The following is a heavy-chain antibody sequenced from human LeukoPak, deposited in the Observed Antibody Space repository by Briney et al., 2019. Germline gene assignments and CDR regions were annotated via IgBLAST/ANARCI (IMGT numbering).Heavy chain of an antibody. D-gene: IGHD6-13*01. CDR1: GFTVSSNY. CDR3: ARGYSSSWFDY. V-gene: IGHV3-53*01. CDR2: IYSGGST. J-gene: IGHJ4*02. Sequence: PGGSLRLSCAASGFTVSSNYMSWVRQAPGKGLEWVSVIYSGGSTYYADSVKGRFTIPRDNSKNTLYLQMNSLRAEDTAVYYCARGYSSSWFDYWGQGTLVTVSS.